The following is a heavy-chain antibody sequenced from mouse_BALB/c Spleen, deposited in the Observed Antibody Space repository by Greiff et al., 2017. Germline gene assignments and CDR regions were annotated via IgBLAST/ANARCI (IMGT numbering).Heavy chain of an antibody. CDR1: GYAFTSYN. CDR3: ASPWVVATRYFDV. Sequence: VQLQQSGPELVKPGASVKVSCKASGYAFTSYNMYWVKQSHGKSLEWIGYIDPYNGGTSYNQKFKGKATLTVDKSSSTAYMHLNSLTSEDSAVYYCASPWVVATRYFDVWGAGTTVTVSS. D-gene: IGHD1-1*01. V-gene: IGHV1S135*01. J-gene: IGHJ1*01. CDR2: IDPYNGGT.